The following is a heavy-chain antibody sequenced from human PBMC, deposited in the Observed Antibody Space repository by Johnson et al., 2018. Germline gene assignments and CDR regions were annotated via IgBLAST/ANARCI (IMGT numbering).Heavy chain of an antibody. Sequence: QVQLQESGPGLVKPSETLSLTCTVSVGSISNYYWSWIRQPPGKGLEWIGFIYHTGNTNYNPSLRSRVTISVDTSKTQFSLKLRSVSAADPAIYYCARSGRRAVSGTSFDIWGQGTMVTVSS. V-gene: IGHV4-59*01. CDR3: ARSGRRAVSGTSFDI. J-gene: IGHJ3*02. D-gene: IGHD6-19*01. CDR1: VGSISNYY. CDR2: IYHTGNT.